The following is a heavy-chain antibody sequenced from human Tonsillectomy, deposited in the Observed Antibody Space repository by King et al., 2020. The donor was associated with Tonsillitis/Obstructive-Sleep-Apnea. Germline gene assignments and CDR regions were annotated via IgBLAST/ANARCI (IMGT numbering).Heavy chain of an antibody. D-gene: IGHD4-17*01. CDR2: IYYSGST. V-gene: IGHV4-59*01. CDR1: GGSISNYY. CDR3: ARAGDYDAFDI. J-gene: IGHJ3*02. Sequence: VQLQESGPGLVKPSETLSLTCTVSGGSISNYYWSWIRQPPGKGLEWIAYIYYSGSTYSNPSLKSRVTLSVDTSKNQFSLKLSSVTAADTAVYYCARAGDYDAFDIWGRGTMVSVSS.